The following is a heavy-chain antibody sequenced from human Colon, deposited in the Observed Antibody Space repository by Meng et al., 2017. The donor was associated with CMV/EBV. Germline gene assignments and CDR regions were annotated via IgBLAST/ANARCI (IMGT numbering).Heavy chain of an antibody. V-gene: IGHV4-39*01. CDR1: IINNNYY. J-gene: IGHJ5*02. CDR3: ARLGCSITTCYGSYWFDP. D-gene: IGHD2-2*01. CDR2: IYYNGDT. Sequence: IINNNYYWGWVRQPPGKGLEWIATIYYNGDTYYNPSLKSRVTISVDTSKNQFSLRLTSVTAADTAVYYCARLGCSITTCYGSYWFDPWGQGTLVTVSS.